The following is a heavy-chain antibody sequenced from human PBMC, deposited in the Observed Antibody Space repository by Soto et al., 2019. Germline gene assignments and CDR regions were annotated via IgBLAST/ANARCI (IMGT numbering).Heavy chain of an antibody. Sequence: QVQLVQSGAEVKKPGSSVKVSCKASGGTFRSFAISWVRQAPGQDLEWMGGIIPIFGTANYAQKFRGRVTIGADEYTSTAYMELSSLRSEDTAVYYCARRHDILTGYYSGGYYYYGMDVWGQGTTVTVSS. D-gene: IGHD3-9*01. V-gene: IGHV1-69*12. CDR1: GGTFRSFA. CDR2: IIPIFGTA. CDR3: ARRHDILTGYYSGGYYYYGMDV. J-gene: IGHJ6*02.